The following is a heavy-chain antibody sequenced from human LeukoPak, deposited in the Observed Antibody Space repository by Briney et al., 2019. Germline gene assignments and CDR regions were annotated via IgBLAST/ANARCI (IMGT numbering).Heavy chain of an antibody. V-gene: IGHV3-21*01. CDR1: GFTFSSYS. CDR2: ISSSSSYI. Sequence: GGSLRLSCAASGFTFSSYSMNWVRQAPGKGLEWVSSISSSSSYIYYADSVKGRFTISRDNAKNSLNLQMNSLRAEDTAVYYCARVMKTGYSSGWEPFDYWGQGTLVTVSS. CDR3: ARVMKTGYSSGWEPFDY. J-gene: IGHJ4*02. D-gene: IGHD6-19*01.